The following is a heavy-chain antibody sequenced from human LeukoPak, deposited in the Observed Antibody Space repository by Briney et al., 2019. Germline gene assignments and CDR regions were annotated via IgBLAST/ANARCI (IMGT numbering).Heavy chain of an antibody. J-gene: IGHJ4*02. CDR3: AKDYNPPLRSGLGIFDY. D-gene: IGHD3-3*01. Sequence: GGSLRLSCTGSGFTFGDYSMTWVRQAPGKGLEWVSAISGSGGSTYYADSVKGRFTISRDNSKNTLYLQMNSLRAEDTAVYYCAKDYNPPLRSGLGIFDYWGQGTLVTVSS. CDR1: GFTFGDYS. CDR2: ISGSGGST. V-gene: IGHV3-23*01.